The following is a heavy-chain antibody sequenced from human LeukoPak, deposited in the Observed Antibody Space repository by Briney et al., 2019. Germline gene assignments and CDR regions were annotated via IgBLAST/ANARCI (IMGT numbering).Heavy chain of an antibody. D-gene: IGHD3-16*02. CDR1: GGSISSYY. V-gene: IGHV4-59*01. J-gene: IGHJ4*02. Sequence: SETLSLTCTVSGGSISSYYWSWIRQPPGKGLEWIGYIYYSGSTNYNPSLKSRVTISVDTSKNQFSLKLSSVTAADTAVYYCARGAGGVIAPFDYWGQGTLVTVSS. CDR3: ARGAGGVIAPFDY. CDR2: IYYSGST.